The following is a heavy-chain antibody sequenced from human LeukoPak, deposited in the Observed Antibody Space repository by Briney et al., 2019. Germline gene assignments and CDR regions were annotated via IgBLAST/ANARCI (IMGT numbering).Heavy chain of an antibody. J-gene: IGHJ4*02. CDR3: ARLGAYYYDSSGYYYNRYFDY. Sequence: SETLSLTCTVSGGSISSSSYYWGWIRQPPGKGLEWIGSIYYSGSTYYNPSLKSRVTISVDTSKSQFSLKLSSVTAADTAVYYCARLGAYYYDSSGYYYNRYFDYWGQGILVTVSS. V-gene: IGHV4-39*01. CDR2: IYYSGST. CDR1: GGSISSSSYY. D-gene: IGHD3-22*01.